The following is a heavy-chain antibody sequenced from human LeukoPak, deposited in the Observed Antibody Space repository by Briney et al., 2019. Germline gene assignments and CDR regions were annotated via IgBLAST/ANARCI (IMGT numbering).Heavy chain of an antibody. D-gene: IGHD3-9*01. CDR1: GFTFSSYW. V-gene: IGHV3-74*01. CDR3: AKAERLRYFDWLSRHDAFDI. J-gene: IGHJ3*02. Sequence: GGSLRLSCAASGFTFSSYWMHWVRQAPGKGLVWVSRINSGGSSTSYADSVKGRFTISRDNAKNTLYLQMNSLRAEDTAVYYCAKAERLRYFDWLSRHDAFDIWGQGTMVTVSS. CDR2: INSGGSST.